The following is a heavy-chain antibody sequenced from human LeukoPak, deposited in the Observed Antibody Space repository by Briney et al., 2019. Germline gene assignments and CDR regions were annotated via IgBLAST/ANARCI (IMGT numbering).Heavy chain of an antibody. D-gene: IGHD1-26*01. Sequence: ASVKVSCKTSGYTFNAYHIHWVRQAPGQGLEWMGWINPNSGGTNYAQKFQGRVTMTRDTSISTAYMELSRLRSDDTAVYYCASLVVQREQGDYWGQGTLVTVSS. CDR3: ASLVVQREQGDY. CDR2: INPNSGGT. J-gene: IGHJ4*02. V-gene: IGHV1-2*02. CDR1: GYTFNAYH.